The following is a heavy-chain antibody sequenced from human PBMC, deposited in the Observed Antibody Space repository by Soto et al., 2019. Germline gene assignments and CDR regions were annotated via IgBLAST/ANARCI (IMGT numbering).Heavy chain of an antibody. J-gene: IGHJ6*02. V-gene: IGHV1-8*01. CDR1: GDTFTNYD. CDR2: MNPNSGNT. Sequence: QVQLVQSGAEVKKPGASVKVSCKASGDTFTNYDIKWVRQATGQGLEWMGWMNPNSGNTGYAQKCQGRGTMTRNSSISTAYMELSSLRSEDTAVYYCARGRNGMDVWGQGTTVTVSS. CDR3: ARGRNGMDV.